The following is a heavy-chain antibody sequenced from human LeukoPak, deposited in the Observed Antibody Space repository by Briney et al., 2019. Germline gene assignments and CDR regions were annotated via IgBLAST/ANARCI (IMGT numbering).Heavy chain of an antibody. D-gene: IGHD3-3*01. CDR1: GFTFSSYA. CDR2: ISYDGSNK. Sequence: GGSLRLSCAASGFTFSSYAMHWVRQAPGKGLEWVAVISYDGSNKYYADSVKGRFTISRDNSKSTLYLQMNSLRAEDTAVYYCARDRDVLRFLEWLRSYYYYGMDVWGQGTTVTVSS. CDR3: ARDRDVLRFLEWLRSYYYYGMDV. J-gene: IGHJ6*02. V-gene: IGHV3-30*04.